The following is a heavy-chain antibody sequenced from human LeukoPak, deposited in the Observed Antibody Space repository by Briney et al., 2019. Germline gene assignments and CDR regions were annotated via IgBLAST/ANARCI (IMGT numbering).Heavy chain of an antibody. CDR3: AREGGEWELLRTFDY. V-gene: IGHV3-48*03. J-gene: IGHJ4*02. Sequence: PGGSLRLSCAASGFTFSSYEMNWVRHAPGKGLEWVSYISSSGSTIYYADSVKGRFTISRDNAKNSLYLQMNSLRAEDTAVYYCAREGGEWELLRTFDYWGQGTLVTVSS. CDR2: ISSSGSTI. CDR1: GFTFSSYE. D-gene: IGHD1-26*01.